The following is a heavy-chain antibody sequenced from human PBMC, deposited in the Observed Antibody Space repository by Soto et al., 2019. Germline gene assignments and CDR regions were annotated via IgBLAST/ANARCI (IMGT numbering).Heavy chain of an antibody. Sequence: ASVKVSCKASGYTFTGYYMHWVRQAPGQGLEWMGWINPNSGGTNYAQKFQGWVTMTRDTSISTAYMELSRLRSDDTAVYYCAREKGDIVVVPAASYRGNCMDVCGQGXTVTV. V-gene: IGHV1-2*04. D-gene: IGHD2-2*01. CDR3: AREKGDIVVVPAASYRGNCMDV. CDR2: INPNSGGT. J-gene: IGHJ6*02. CDR1: GYTFTGYY.